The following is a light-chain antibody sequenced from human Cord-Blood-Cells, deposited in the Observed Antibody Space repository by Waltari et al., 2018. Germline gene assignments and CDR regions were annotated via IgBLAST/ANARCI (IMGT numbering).Light chain of an antibody. CDR2: EVS. CDR1: SSDVGSYNR. Sequence: QSALTQPPSVSGSPGQSVTISCPGTSSDVGSYNRVSWYQQPPGTAPKLMIYEVSNRPSGGPDRFSGSKAGNTASLTISGLQAEDEADYYCSSYTSSSTRVVFGGGTKLTVL. CDR3: SSYTSSSTRVV. V-gene: IGLV2-18*02. J-gene: IGLJ2*01.